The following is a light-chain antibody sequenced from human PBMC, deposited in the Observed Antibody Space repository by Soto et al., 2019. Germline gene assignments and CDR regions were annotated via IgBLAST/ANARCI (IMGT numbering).Light chain of an antibody. CDR3: QQRTNWPPT. V-gene: IGKV3-11*01. Sequence: EIVLTQSPATLSLSPGERATLSCRASQSVRNDLVWYHQKPGQAPRVLIYSASNRATGIPARFSGSGSGTDFTLTISSLEPEEFAVYYWQQRTNWPPTFGGGTKVEMK. J-gene: IGKJ4*01. CDR2: SAS. CDR1: QSVRND.